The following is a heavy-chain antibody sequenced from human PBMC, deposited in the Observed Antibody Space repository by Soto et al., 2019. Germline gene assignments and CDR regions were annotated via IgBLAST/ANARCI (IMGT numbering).Heavy chain of an antibody. D-gene: IGHD6-13*01. CDR3: ARVGGYSSSWYDAFDI. CDR2: IWYDGSNK. V-gene: IGHV3-33*01. CDR1: GFTFSSYA. Sequence: GGSVRLSXAASGFTFSSYAMHWVRQAPGKGLEWVSVIWYDGSNKYYAYSVKGRFTISRDNSKNTLYLQMNSLRAEDTAVYYCARVGGYSSSWYDAFDIWGQGTMVTVSS. J-gene: IGHJ3*02.